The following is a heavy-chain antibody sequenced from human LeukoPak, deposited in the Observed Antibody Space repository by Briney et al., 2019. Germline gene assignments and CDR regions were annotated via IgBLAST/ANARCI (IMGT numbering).Heavy chain of an antibody. V-gene: IGHV1-2*02. CDR1: GYTFTCYY. CDR3: ARGVVVVAASFRFDP. J-gene: IGHJ5*02. CDR2: VNPNSGGT. Sequence: ASVKVSCKASGYTFTCYYMHWVRQAPGQGLEWVGWVNPNSGGTNYAQTFQGRVTMTRDTSISTAYMELSRLRSDDTAVYYCARGVVVVAASFRFDPWGQGTLVTVSS. D-gene: IGHD2-15*01.